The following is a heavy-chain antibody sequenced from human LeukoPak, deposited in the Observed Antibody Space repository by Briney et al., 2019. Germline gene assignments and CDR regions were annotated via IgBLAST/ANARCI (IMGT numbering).Heavy chain of an antibody. CDR2: ISYTGTT. J-gene: IGHJ2*01. D-gene: IGHD6-13*01. CDR1: GVSITGWY. V-gene: IGHV4-59*01. Sequence: SETLSLTCTVSGVSITGWYWSWLRQAPGKGLECIGYISYTGTTNYNPSLKSRVTISVDTSKNQLSLKLTSVTAADTAIYYCARLYTSSSYWYFDLWGRGTLVTVSS. CDR3: ARLYTSSSYWYFDL.